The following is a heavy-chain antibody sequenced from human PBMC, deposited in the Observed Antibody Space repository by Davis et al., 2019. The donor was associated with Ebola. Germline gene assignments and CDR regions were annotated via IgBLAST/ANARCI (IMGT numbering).Heavy chain of an antibody. CDR2: IHSDGSFT. V-gene: IGHV3-53*01. CDR3: AKDNGRYCSSTTCYTDY. D-gene: IGHD2-2*02. Sequence: GGSLRLSCAASGFTVSSNYMSWVRQAPGKGLEWVSAIHSDGSFTYYADSVRGRFTVSRDNSKSTLYLQMNSLRAEDAAVYYCAKDNGRYCSSTTCYTDYWGQGTLVTVSS. J-gene: IGHJ4*02. CDR1: GFTVSSNY.